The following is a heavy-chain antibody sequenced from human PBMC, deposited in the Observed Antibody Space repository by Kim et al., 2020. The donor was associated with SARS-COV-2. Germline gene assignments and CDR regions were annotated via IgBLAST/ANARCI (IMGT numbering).Heavy chain of an antibody. CDR1: GGSISSSSYY. D-gene: IGHD2-15*01. CDR3: ARSAHCSGGSCYEDWFDP. CDR2: IYYSGST. Sequence: SETLSLTCTVSGGSISSSSYYWGWIRQPPGKGLEWIGSIYYSGSTYYNPSLKSRVTISVDTSKNQFSLKLSSVTAADTAVYYCARSAHCSGGSCYEDWFDPWGQGTLVTVSS. J-gene: IGHJ5*02. V-gene: IGHV4-39*07.